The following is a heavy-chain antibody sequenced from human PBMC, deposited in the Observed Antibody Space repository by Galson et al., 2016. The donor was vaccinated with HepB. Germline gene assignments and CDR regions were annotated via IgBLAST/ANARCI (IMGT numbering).Heavy chain of an antibody. V-gene: IGHV3-33*01. Sequence: LRLSCAASGFTFRTYGMHWVRQAPGKGLEWVAIIGHDGRYTQYVDSVKGRFTISRDNSKNTLYLQFSSLRDEDTAVYYCARGYTSGWYWFDPWGQGTLVTVSS. CDR3: ARGYTSGWYWFDP. CDR1: GFTFRTYG. CDR2: IGHDGRYT. J-gene: IGHJ5*02. D-gene: IGHD6-19*01.